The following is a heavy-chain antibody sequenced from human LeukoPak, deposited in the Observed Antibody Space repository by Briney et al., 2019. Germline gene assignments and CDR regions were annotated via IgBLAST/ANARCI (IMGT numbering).Heavy chain of an antibody. CDR3: ARPRVGANLLDS. CDR2: ICSSGST. V-gene: IGHV4-61*05. CDR1: GGSISSSSYY. J-gene: IGHJ4*02. D-gene: IGHD1-26*01. Sequence: SETLSLTCTVSGGSISSSSYYWGWIRQPPGKGLEWIGYICSSGSTNYNPSLKSRVTISVDTSKNQFSLKLTSVTAADTAVYYCARPRVGANLLDSWGQGTLVTVSS.